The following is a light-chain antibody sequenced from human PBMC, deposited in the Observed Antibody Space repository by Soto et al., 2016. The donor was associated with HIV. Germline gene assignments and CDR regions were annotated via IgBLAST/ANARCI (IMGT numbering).Light chain of an antibody. CDR1: KLGDKY. CDR3: QAWDSSTVV. Sequence: SYELTQPPSVSVSPGQTASITCSGDKLGDKYACWYRQKPGQSPLLVIYQDIKRPSGIPERFSGSNSGNTATLTISGTQAMDEADYYCQAWDSSTVVFGGGTKLTVL. CDR2: QDI. J-gene: IGLJ2*01. V-gene: IGLV3-1*01.